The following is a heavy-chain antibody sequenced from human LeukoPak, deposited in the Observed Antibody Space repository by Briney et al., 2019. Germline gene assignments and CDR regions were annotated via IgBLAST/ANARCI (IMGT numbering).Heavy chain of an antibody. CDR2: IYYSGST. D-gene: IGHD1-26*01. Sequence: SETLSLTCTVSGGSISTSHYYWVWIRQPPGKGLEWIGYIYYSGSTNYNPSLKSRVTISKDTSKNQFSLELMSVTAADTAVYYCARGRGSYSTTIDYWGQGALVTVSS. J-gene: IGHJ4*02. CDR3: ARGRGSYSTTIDY. V-gene: IGHV4-61*05. CDR1: GGSISTSHYY.